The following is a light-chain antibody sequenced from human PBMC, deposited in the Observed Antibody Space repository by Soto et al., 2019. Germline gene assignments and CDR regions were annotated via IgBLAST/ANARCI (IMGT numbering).Light chain of an antibody. CDR2: DVS. J-gene: IGLJ1*01. Sequence: QSALTQPASASGSPGQSITISCTGTSSDIGGYEYVSWYQQQPGKAPKRIIYDVSDRPSGVSNRFSGSKSGNTASLAISGLQAEDEADYYCNSYTSANPLGVFGTGTKLTVL. CDR3: NSYTSANPLGV. CDR1: SSDIGGYEY. V-gene: IGLV2-14*03.